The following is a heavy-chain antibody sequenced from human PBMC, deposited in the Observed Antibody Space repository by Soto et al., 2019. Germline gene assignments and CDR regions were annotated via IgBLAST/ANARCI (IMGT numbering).Heavy chain of an antibody. J-gene: IGHJ5*02. CDR1: GRSFSGYY. Sequence: PSETLSLTCAVYGRSFSGYYWSWIRQPPGKGLEWIGEINHSGSTNYNPSLKSRVTISVDTSKNQFSLKLSSVTAADTAVYYCARGALSSSSYNWFDPWGQGTLVTVSS. CDR2: INHSGST. V-gene: IGHV4-34*01. D-gene: IGHD6-13*01. CDR3: ARGALSSSSYNWFDP.